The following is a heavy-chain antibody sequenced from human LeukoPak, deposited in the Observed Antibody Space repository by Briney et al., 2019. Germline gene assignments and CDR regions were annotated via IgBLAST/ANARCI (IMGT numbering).Heavy chain of an antibody. D-gene: IGHD6-13*01. CDR2: IYYNGGT. J-gene: IGHJ4*02. CDR3: ARCGSSWFYFDS. Sequence: SETLSLTCTVSGGSISSYYLSWIWQPPGEGLEWIGYIYYNGGTNYNPSLKSRVTISVDTSKNQFSLKLNPVTAADTAVYYCARCGSSWFYFDSWGQGTLVTVSS. CDR1: GGSISSYY. V-gene: IGHV4-59*01.